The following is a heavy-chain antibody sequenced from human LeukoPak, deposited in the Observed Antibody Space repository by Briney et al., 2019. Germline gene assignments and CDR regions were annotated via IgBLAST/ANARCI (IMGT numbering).Heavy chain of an antibody. CDR3: NREPEY. CDR2: ISSGGSVM. D-gene: IGHD1-14*01. J-gene: IGHJ4*02. Sequence: PGGSLRLSCGASGYTFSDYTMNWVRQAPGKGPEWISYISSGGSVMHYADSVKGRFTISRDNVENSLYLQMNSLRVEDTAVYYRNREPEYWGQGVLVTVSS. CDR1: GYTFSDYT. V-gene: IGHV3-48*01.